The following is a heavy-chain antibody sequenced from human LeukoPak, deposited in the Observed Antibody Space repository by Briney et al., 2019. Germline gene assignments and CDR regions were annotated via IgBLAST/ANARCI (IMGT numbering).Heavy chain of an antibody. CDR1: GFKFNRNA. D-gene: IGHD6-19*01. J-gene: IGHJ4*02. Sequence: GGPVTLFCAAWGFKFNRNAIRWLRQAPGKALVGVSTIGGSGDKTFYADSVKGRFTISRDNSKNMVHLQMNSLTGEDTALYYCVRRGDASSGWGDHDFWGQGALVTVSS. V-gene: IGHV3-23*01. CDR3: VRRGDASSGWGDHDF. CDR2: IGGSGDKT.